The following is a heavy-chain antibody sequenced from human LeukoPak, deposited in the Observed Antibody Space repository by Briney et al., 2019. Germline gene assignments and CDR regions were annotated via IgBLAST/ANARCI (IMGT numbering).Heavy chain of an antibody. D-gene: IGHD6-19*01. Sequence: GGSLRLSCAASGFTFSSYGMHWVRQAPGKGLEWVAFIRYDGSNKYYADSVKGRFTISRDNSKNTLYLQLNSLRGDDTAVYYCARNSGGYGVSWGQGTLVTVSS. CDR2: IRYDGSNK. J-gene: IGHJ4*02. V-gene: IGHV3-30*02. CDR1: GFTFSSYG. CDR3: ARNSGGYGVS.